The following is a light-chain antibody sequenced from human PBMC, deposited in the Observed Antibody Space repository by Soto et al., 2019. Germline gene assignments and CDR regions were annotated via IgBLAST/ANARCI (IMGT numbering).Light chain of an antibody. J-gene: IGKJ2*01. V-gene: IGKV3-15*01. CDR2: GAS. Sequence: EIVMTQSPATLSVSPGERATLSCRASQSVSSNFAWYQQKPGQAPRLLIYGASTRATGIPARFSGSGSGTEFTLTISSLQSEDFAVYYCQQYNNWPVYTFGQGTKLEIK. CDR3: QQYNNWPVYT. CDR1: QSVSSN.